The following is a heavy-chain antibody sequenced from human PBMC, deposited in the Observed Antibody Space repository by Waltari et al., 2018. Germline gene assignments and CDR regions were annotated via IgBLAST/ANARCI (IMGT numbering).Heavy chain of an antibody. CDR3: ARGGGVGAATGGGLDY. V-gene: IGHV4-4*02. Sequence: QVQLQESGPGLVKPSGTLSLTCAVSGGSISSRNWWSWVRQPPGKGLEWSGDIYHRGRTKYNPYHKRGGIISVEKAKKQLSQKLRCGTCADAAGDYCARGGGVGAATGGGLDYWGQGTLVTVSS. CDR2: IYHRGRT. J-gene: IGHJ4*02. CDR1: GGSISSRNW. D-gene: IGHD2-15*01.